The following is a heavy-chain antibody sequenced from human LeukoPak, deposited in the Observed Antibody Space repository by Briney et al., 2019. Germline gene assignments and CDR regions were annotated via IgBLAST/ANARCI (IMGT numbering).Heavy chain of an antibody. CDR1: GGSFSSGSYY. D-gene: IGHD2-21*01. CDR3: ARGGGDWGFHQSDY. J-gene: IGHJ4*02. Sequence: PSETLSLTCTVSGGSFSSGSYYWSWIRQPAGKGLEWIGRIYTSGSTNYNPSLKSRVTISVDTSKNQFPLKLSPVTAADTAVYYCARGGGDWGFHQSDYWGQGTLVTVSS. CDR2: IYTSGST. V-gene: IGHV4-61*02.